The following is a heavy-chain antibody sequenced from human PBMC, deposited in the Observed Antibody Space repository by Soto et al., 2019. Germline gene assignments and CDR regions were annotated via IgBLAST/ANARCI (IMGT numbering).Heavy chain of an antibody. CDR2: ISGSGGST. D-gene: IGHD3-10*01. CDR3: ARGMDYYGSGPWDV. Sequence: GGSLRLSCAASGFTFSSYAMSWVRQAPGKGLEWVSAISGSGGSTNYNPSLKSRVTISVDTSKNQFSLKLSSVTAADTAVYYCARGMDYYGSGPWDVWGQGTTVTVSS. CDR1: GFTFSSYA. V-gene: IGHV3-23*02. J-gene: IGHJ6*02.